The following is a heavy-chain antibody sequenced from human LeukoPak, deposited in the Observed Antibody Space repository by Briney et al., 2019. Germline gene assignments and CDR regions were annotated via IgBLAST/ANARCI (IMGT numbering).Heavy chain of an antibody. CDR3: AKVQDYYGSGPL. Sequence: PEGSLRLSCAASGFTFSSYAMSWVRQAPGKGLEWVSAISGSGGSTYYADSVKGRFTISRDNSKNTLYLQMNSLRAEDTAVYYCAKVQDYYGSGPLWGQGTLVTVSS. D-gene: IGHD3-10*01. CDR1: GFTFSSYA. CDR2: ISGSGGST. V-gene: IGHV3-23*01. J-gene: IGHJ4*02.